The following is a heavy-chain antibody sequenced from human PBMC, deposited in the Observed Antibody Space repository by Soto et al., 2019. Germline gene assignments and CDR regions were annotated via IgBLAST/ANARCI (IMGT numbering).Heavy chain of an antibody. D-gene: IGHD3-22*01. CDR3: AEDTTMIAGGGY. V-gene: IGHV1-58*01. CDR1: GFTFTSSA. Sequence: SVKVSCKASGFTFTSSAVQWVRQARGQRLEWIGWIAVGSGNTNYARKFQERVTITRDMSTSTAYMELSSLRSEDTAVYYCAEDTTMIAGGGYWGQGTPVTVSS. CDR2: IAVGSGNT. J-gene: IGHJ4*02.